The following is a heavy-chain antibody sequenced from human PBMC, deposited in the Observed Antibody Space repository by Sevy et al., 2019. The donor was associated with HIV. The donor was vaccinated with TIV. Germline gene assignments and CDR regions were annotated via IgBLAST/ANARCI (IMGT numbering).Heavy chain of an antibody. V-gene: IGHV3-21*01. D-gene: IGHD3-9*01. CDR2: ISSSSSYI. CDR1: GFTFSSYS. J-gene: IGHJ3*02. CDR3: ARDRVLRYFDWLDAFDI. Sequence: GGSLRLSCAASGFTFSSYSMNWVRQAPGKALEWVSSISSSSSYIYYADSVKGRFTISRDNAKNSLYLQMNSLRAEDTAVYYCARDRVLRYFDWLDAFDIWGQGTMVTVSS.